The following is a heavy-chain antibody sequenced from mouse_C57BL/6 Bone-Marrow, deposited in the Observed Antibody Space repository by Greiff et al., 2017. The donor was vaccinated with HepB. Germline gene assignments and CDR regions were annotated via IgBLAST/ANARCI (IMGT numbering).Heavy chain of an antibody. Sequence: EVQLQESGGGLVQPKGSLKLSCAASGFTFNTYAMHWVRQAPGKGLEWVARIRSKSSNYATYYADSVKDRFTISRDDSQSMLYLQMNNLKTEDTDMYYCVRDHYYGYDWGYFDVWGTGTTVTVSS. CDR3: VRDHYYGYDWGYFDV. V-gene: IGHV10-3*01. CDR1: GFTFNTYA. J-gene: IGHJ1*03. D-gene: IGHD2-2*01. CDR2: IRSKSSNYAT.